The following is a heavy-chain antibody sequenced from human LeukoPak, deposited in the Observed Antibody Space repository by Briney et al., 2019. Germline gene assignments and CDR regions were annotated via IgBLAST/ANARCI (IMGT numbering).Heavy chain of an antibody. D-gene: IGHD3-10*01. Sequence: GGSLRLSCAASGFTFSSYWRSWVRQAPGKGLEGVANIKQDGSEKYYVDSVKGRFTISRDNAKNSLDLQMNSLRVEDTAVYYCARGGKLTMLRGVIDYWGQGTLVTVSS. CDR3: ARGGKLTMLRGVIDY. J-gene: IGHJ4*02. CDR2: IKQDGSEK. CDR1: GFTFSSYW. V-gene: IGHV3-7*01.